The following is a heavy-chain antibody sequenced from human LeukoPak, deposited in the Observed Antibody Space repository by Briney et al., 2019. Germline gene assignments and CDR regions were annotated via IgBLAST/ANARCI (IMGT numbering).Heavy chain of an antibody. D-gene: IGHD2-2*01. CDR3: ARDTDIVVVPAAKMGAFDI. V-gene: IGHV3-11*01. CDR1: GFTFSDYY. J-gene: IGHJ3*02. CDR2: ISSSGSTI. Sequence: GGSLRLSCAASGFTFSDYYMSWIRQAPGKGLEWVSYISSSGSTIYYADSVKGRFTISRDNAKNSLYLQMNSLRAEDTAVYYCARDTDIVVVPAAKMGAFDIWGQGTMVTVSS.